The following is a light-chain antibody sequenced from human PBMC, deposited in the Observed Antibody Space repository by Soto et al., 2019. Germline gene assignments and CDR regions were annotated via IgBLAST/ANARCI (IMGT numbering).Light chain of an antibody. V-gene: IGKV3-20*01. CDR3: QQYGNSPYT. J-gene: IGKJ2*01. CDR1: QSVSSY. CDR2: SAS. Sequence: EIVLTQSPATLSLSPGERATLSCRASQSVSSYLAWYQQKPGQTPRLLIYSASSRATGIPDRFSGSGSGTGFTLTISRLEPEDFAVYYCQQYGNSPYTFGQGTKVDIK.